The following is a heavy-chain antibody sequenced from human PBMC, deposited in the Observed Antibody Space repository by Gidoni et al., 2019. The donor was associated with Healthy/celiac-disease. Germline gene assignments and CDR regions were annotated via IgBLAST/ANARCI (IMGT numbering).Heavy chain of an antibody. CDR3: ARDAFPSIMITFGGVIGY. V-gene: IGHV1-46*01. D-gene: IGHD3-16*01. J-gene: IGHJ4*02. Sequence: QVQLVQSGAEVKKPGASVKVSCKASGYTFTSYYMHWVRQAPGQGLEWMGIINPSGGSTSYAQKFQDRVTMTRDTSTSTVYMELSSLRSEDTAVYYCARDAFPSIMITFGGVIGYWGQGTLVTVSS. CDR1: GYTFTSYY. CDR2: INPSGGST.